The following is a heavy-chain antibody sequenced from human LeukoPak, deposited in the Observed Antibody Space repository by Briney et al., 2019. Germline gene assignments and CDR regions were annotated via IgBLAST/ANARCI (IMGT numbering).Heavy chain of an antibody. CDR2: ISAYNGNT. D-gene: IGHD6-13*01. J-gene: IGHJ5*02. CDR1: GYTFTSYG. CDR3: ARLIAAAGTGWFDP. V-gene: IGHV1-18*04. Sequence: ASVKVSCKASGYTFTSYGISWVRQAPGQGLEWMGWISAYNGNTNYAQKLQGRVTMTTDTSKSTAYMELRSLRSDDTAVCYCARLIAAAGTGWFDPWGQGTLVTVSS.